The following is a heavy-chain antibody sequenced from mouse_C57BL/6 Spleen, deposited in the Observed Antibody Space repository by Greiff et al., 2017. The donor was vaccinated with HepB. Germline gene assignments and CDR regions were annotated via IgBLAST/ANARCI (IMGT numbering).Heavy chain of an antibody. CDR1: GYTFTSYW. D-gene: IGHD1-1*01. J-gene: IGHJ4*01. CDR2: INPSSGYT. V-gene: IGHV1-7*01. Sequence: QVHVKQSGAELAKPGASVKLSCKASGYTFTSYWMHWVKQRPGQGLEWIGYINPSSGYTKYNQKFKDKATLTADKSSSTAYMQLSSLTYEDSAVYYCARGQAYYYGSSYEAMDYWGQGTSVTVSS. CDR3: ARGQAYYYGSSYEAMDY.